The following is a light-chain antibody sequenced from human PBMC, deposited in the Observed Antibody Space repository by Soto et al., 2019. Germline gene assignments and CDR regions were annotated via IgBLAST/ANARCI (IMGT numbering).Light chain of an antibody. Sequence: QSALTQPPSASGSPGQSVTISCTGTSSDVGGYNYVSWYQQHPGKAPKLMIYEVSKRPSGVPDRFSGSKSGNTASLTVSGLQAEEEANYSWCSYAGGKDLGALGGGTPLTAL. CDR1: SSDVGGYNY. CDR3: CSYAGGKDLGA. V-gene: IGLV2-8*01. CDR2: EVS. J-gene: IGLJ7*02.